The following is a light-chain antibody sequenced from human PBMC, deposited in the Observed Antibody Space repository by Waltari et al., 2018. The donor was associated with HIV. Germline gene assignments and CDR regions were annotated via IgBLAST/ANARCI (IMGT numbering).Light chain of an antibody. CDR3: QHYTSYP. V-gene: IGKV1-5*03. Sequence: DIQMTQSPSTLSAPVVDRATIPCRASQNIRMRLAWSQQKPGKAPKLLIYKASSLESGVPSRFSGSGSGTEFTLTITSLQPDDFATYYSQHYTSYPFGQGTKVETK. CDR1: QNIRMR. J-gene: IGKJ2*01. CDR2: KAS.